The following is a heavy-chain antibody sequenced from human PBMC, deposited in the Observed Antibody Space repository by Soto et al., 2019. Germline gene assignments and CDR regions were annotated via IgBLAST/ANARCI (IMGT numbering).Heavy chain of an antibody. Sequence: GGSLRLSCAASGFTFSSYAMSWVRQAPGKGLEWVSSISGSGASTYYADSVKGRITISRDNSKNTLYLQMNSLRAEDTAVYYCAKDLRYRRGLNWFDHWGKGTLGTVSS. D-gene: IGHD1-26*01. CDR1: GFTFSSYA. J-gene: IGHJ5*02. CDR3: AKDLRYRRGLNWFDH. V-gene: IGHV3-23*01. CDR2: ISGSGAST.